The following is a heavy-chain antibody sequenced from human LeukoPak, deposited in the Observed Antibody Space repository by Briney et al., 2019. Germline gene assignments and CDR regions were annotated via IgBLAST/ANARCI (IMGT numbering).Heavy chain of an antibody. D-gene: IGHD6-19*01. Sequence: PSQTLSLTCTVSGGSISSGGYYWSWIRQHPGKGLEWIGYIYYSGSTYYNPSLKSRVIISVDTSKNQFSLKLSSVTAADTAVYYCARLYSSGWRSNYYFDYWGQGTLVTVPS. CDR2: IYYSGST. J-gene: IGHJ4*02. V-gene: IGHV4-31*03. CDR3: ARLYSSGWRSNYYFDY. CDR1: GGSISSGGYY.